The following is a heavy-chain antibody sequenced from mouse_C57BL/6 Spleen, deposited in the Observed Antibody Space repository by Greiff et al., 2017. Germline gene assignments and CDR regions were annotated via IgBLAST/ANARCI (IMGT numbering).Heavy chain of an antibody. Sequence: VQLQQPGAELVRPGSSVKLSCKASGYTFTSYWMHWVKQRPIQGLEWIGNIDPSDSETPYNQKFKDKATLTVDKSSSTAYMQLSSLTSEDSAVYYCARWGNYYAMDYWGQGTSVTVSS. CDR3: ARWGNYYAMDY. J-gene: IGHJ4*01. V-gene: IGHV1-52*01. D-gene: IGHD2-1*01. CDR1: GYTFTSYW. CDR2: IDPSDSET.